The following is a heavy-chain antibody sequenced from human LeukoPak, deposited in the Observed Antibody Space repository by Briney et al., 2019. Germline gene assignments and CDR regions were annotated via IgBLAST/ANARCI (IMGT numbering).Heavy chain of an antibody. CDR2: IGGSGDST. J-gene: IGHJ4*02. Sequence: PGGSLRLSRVASGFTFSSYAMSWVRQAPGKGLEWVSVIGGSGDSTYYADSVKGRFTIPRDNSKNTLYLQMKSLRAEDTAVYYCAKGDTGMVRRYYFDSWGQGTLVTVSS. D-gene: IGHD5-18*01. V-gene: IGHV3-23*01. CDR1: GFTFSSYA. CDR3: AKGDTGMVRRYYFDS.